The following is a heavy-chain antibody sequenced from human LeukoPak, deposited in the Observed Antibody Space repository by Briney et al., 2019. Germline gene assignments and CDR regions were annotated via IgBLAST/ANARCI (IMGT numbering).Heavy chain of an antibody. V-gene: IGHV1-69*05. CDR1: GGTFTSYA. J-gene: IGHJ4*02. CDR2: IIPIFGTA. D-gene: IGHD2-21*01. CDR3: ARDSPLWRAFDY. Sequence: SVKVSCKASGGTFTSYAISWVRQAPGQGLEWMGGIIPIFGTANYAQKLQGRVTMTTDTSTSTAYMELRSLRSDDTAVYYCARDSPLWRAFDYWGQGTLVTVSS.